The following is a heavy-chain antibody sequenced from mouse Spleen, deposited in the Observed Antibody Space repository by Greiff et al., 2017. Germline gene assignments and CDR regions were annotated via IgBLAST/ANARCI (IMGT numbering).Heavy chain of an antibody. V-gene: IGHV1-9*01. CDR1: GYTFTGYW. CDR2: ILPGSGST. Sequence: VMLVESGAELMKPGASVKLSCKATGYTFTGYWIEWVKQRPGHGLEWIGEILPGSGSTNYNEKFKGKATFTADTSSNTAYMQLSSLTTEDSAIYYCVYYRYDKEAWFAYWGQGTLVTVSA. J-gene: IGHJ3*01. D-gene: IGHD2-14*01. CDR3: VYYRYDKEAWFAY.